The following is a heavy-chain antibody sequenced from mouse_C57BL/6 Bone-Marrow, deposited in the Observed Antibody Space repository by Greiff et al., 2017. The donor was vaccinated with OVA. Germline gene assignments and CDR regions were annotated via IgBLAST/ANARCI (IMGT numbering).Heavy chain of an antibody. Sequence: EVQLQQSGAELVRPGASVKLSCTASGFNIKDDYMHWVKQRPEQGLEWIGWIDPENGDTEYASKFQGKATITADTSSNTAYLQLSSLTSEDTAVYYCARSPIITTVVATDYWGQGTTLTVSS. CDR2: IDPENGDT. J-gene: IGHJ2*01. CDR1: GFNIKDDY. D-gene: IGHD1-1*01. CDR3: ARSPIITTVVATDY. V-gene: IGHV14-4*01.